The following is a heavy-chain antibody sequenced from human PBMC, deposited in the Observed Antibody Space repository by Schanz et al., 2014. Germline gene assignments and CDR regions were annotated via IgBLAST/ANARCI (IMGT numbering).Heavy chain of an antibody. CDR2: ISGSGGDT. CDR1: GFTFSTYA. V-gene: IGHV3-23*01. J-gene: IGHJ1*01. CDR3: AREFVN. D-gene: IGHD2-21*01. Sequence: VQLLQSGGALVQPGGSLRLSCSASGFTFSTYAMSWARQTPGKGLEWVSTISGSGGDTYPADSVKGRFTISRDNAKNSLYLQMNSLRAEDTAVYYCAREFVNWGQGTLVTVSS.